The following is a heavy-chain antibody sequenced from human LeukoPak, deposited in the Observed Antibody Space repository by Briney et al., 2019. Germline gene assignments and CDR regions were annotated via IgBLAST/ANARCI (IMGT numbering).Heavy chain of an antibody. V-gene: IGHV3-23*01. Sequence: GGSLRLSCAASGFTFSSYWMSWVRQAPGKGLERVSAISGSGGSTYYADSVKGRFTISRDNSKNTLYLQMNSLRAEDTAVYYCAKVSYQLLYPTWFDPWGQGTLVTVSS. CDR3: AKVSYQLLYPTWFDP. CDR1: GFTFSSYW. J-gene: IGHJ5*02. D-gene: IGHD2-2*02. CDR2: ISGSGGST.